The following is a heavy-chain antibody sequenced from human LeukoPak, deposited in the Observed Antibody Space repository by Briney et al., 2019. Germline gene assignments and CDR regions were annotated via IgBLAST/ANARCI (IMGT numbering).Heavy chain of an antibody. V-gene: IGHV3-33*01. CDR2: IWYDGSNK. CDR1: GFTFSSYG. Sequence: QPGRSLRLSCAAAGFTFSSYGMHWVRQAPGKWLEWVAVIWYDGSNKYYADSVKGRFTISRDNSKNTLYLQMNSLRAEDTAVYYCARVVYDFWSGYLPGGYYYYYMDVWGKGTTVTVSS. J-gene: IGHJ6*03. D-gene: IGHD3-3*01. CDR3: ARVVYDFWSGYLPGGYYYYYMDV.